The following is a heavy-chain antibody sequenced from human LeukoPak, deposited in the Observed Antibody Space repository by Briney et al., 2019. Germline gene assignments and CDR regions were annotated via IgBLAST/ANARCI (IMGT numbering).Heavy chain of an antibody. D-gene: IGHD2-15*01. J-gene: IGHJ4*02. V-gene: IGHV4-31*03. CDR2: IYYSGST. CDR3: ARAPLSGGSYYFDY. CDR1: GGSISSGGYY. Sequence: TSETLSLTCTVSGGSISSGGYYWSWIRQHPGKGLEWIGYIYYSGSTYYNPSLKSRVTISVDTSKNQFSLKLSSVTAADTAVYYCARAPLSGGSYYFDYWGQGTLVTVSS.